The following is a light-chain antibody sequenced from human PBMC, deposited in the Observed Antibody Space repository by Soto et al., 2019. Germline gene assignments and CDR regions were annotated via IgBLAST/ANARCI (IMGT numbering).Light chain of an antibody. CDR3: ATWDSSLTWEG. J-gene: IGLJ2*01. CDR2: DSN. V-gene: IGLV1-51*01. CDR1: SFNIGNNY. Sequence: QSGLTQPPSVSAAPGQKVTISCSGSSFNIGNNYVSWFQQLPGTAPKLLIYDSNKRPSGIPDRFSGSKSGTSATLDITGLQTGEEADYYCATWDSSLTWEGFGGGTKLT.